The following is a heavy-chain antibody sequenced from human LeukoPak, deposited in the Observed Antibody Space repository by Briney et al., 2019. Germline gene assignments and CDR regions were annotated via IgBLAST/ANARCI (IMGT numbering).Heavy chain of an antibody. CDR2: MNPNSGNT. CDR1: GYTFTSYD. D-gene: IGHD2-2*01. Sequence: ASVKVSCKASGYTFTSYDINWVRQATGQGLEWMGWMNPNSGNTGYAQKFQGRVTITRNTSISTAYMELSSLRSEDTAVYYCARVRDCSSTSCNSKHNWFDPWGQGTLVTVSS. J-gene: IGHJ5*02. CDR3: ARVRDCSSTSCNSKHNWFDP. V-gene: IGHV1-8*03.